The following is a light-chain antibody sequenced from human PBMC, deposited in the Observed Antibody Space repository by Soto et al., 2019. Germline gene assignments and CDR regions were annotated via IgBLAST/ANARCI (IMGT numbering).Light chain of an antibody. Sequence: EIVMTQSPATLSVSPGDRATLSCRASQSISSNFLAWYQHKPCQSPRLIIYGGSTRVTGIPDRFSGSGSGTDFTLTISRLEPEDFAVYYCQQYGRSPPFIFGPGTKLDI. J-gene: IGKJ3*01. CDR3: QQYGRSPPFI. CDR2: GGS. V-gene: IGKV3-20*01. CDR1: QSISSNF.